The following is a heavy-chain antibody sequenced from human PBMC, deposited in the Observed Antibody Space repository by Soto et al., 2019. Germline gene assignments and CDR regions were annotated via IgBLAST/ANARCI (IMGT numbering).Heavy chain of an antibody. Sequence: GGSLRLSCAASGFTFSSYAMSWVRQAPGKGLEWVSAISGSGGSTYYADSVKGRFTISRDNSKNTLYLQMNSLRAEDTAVYYGATRTYYYDSSGYRPSRWGQGTLVTVSS. CDR2: ISGSGGST. J-gene: IGHJ4*02. CDR3: ATRTYYYDSSGYRPSR. V-gene: IGHV3-23*01. CDR1: GFTFSSYA. D-gene: IGHD3-22*01.